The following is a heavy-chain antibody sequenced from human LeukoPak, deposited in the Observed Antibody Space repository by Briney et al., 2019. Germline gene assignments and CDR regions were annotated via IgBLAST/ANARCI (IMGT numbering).Heavy chain of an antibody. D-gene: IGHD6-19*01. Sequence: GGSLRLSCAASGFTFSSYSMNWVRQAPGKGLEWVSYISSSSSTIYYADSVKGRFTISRDNAKNSLYLQMNSLRAEDTAVYYCASTPGYSSGWYPFSDYYYYYMDVWGKGTTVTISS. V-gene: IGHV3-48*01. CDR2: ISSSSSTI. J-gene: IGHJ6*03. CDR3: ASTPGYSSGWYPFSDYYYYYMDV. CDR1: GFTFSSYS.